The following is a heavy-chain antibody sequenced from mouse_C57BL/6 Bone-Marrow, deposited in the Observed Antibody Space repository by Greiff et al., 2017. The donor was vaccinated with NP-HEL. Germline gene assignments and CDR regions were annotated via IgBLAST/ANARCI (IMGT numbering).Heavy chain of an antibody. CDR3: ARMDYGSSPYAMDY. CDR1: GYTFTSYW. Sequence: VQLQQPGAELVKPGASVKLSCKASGYTFTSYWMHWVKQRPGPGLEWIGMIHPNSGSTNYNEKFKSKATLTVDKSSSTAYMQLSSLTSEDSAVYYCARMDYGSSPYAMDYWGQGTSVTVSS. D-gene: IGHD1-1*01. CDR2: IHPNSGST. V-gene: IGHV1-64*01. J-gene: IGHJ4*01.